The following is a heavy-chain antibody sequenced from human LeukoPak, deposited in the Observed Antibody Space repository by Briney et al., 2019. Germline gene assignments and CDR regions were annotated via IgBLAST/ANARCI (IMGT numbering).Heavy chain of an antibody. D-gene: IGHD5-18*01. CDR3: ARHGDTAMVPYYFDY. J-gene: IGHJ4*02. Sequence: SETLSLTCTVSGGSISSSSYYWGWIRQPPGKGLEWIVSIYYSGSAYYNPSLKSRVTISVDTSKNQFSLKLSSVTAADTAVYYCARHGDTAMVPYYFDYWGQGTLVTASS. V-gene: IGHV4-39*01. CDR1: GGSISSSSYY. CDR2: IYYSGSA.